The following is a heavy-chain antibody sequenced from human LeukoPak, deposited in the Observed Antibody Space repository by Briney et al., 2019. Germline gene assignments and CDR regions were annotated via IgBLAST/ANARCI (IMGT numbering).Heavy chain of an antibody. CDR2: ISYIGNT. V-gene: IGHV4-59*08. Sequence: SETLSLTCTVSGGSISSYYWSWIRQPPGKGLEWIGYISYIGNTNYSPSLKSRVTISVDTSKNQFSLKLSSVTAADTAVYYCARRTAGSPSYFDYWGQGTLVTVSS. J-gene: IGHJ4*02. D-gene: IGHD6-19*01. CDR1: GGSISSYY. CDR3: ARRTAGSPSYFDY.